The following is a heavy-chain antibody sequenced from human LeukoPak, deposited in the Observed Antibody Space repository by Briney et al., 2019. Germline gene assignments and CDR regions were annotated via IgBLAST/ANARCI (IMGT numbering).Heavy chain of an antibody. V-gene: IGHV3-11*05. Sequence: GGSLRLSCAASGFTFSDYYMSWIRQAPGKGLEWVSYISSSSSYTNYADSVKGRFAISGDNAKNSLYLQMNSLRAEDTAVYYCARDLFCSSTSCYRYYYGMDVWGQGTTVTVSS. CDR3: ARDLFCSSTSCYRYYYGMDV. CDR1: GFTFSDYY. CDR2: ISSSSSYT. J-gene: IGHJ6*02. D-gene: IGHD2-2*01.